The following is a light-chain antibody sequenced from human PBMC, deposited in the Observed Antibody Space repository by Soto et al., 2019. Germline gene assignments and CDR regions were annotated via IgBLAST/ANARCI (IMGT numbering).Light chain of an antibody. V-gene: IGLV2-18*02. J-gene: IGLJ1*01. Sequence: QSVLTQPPSVSGSPGQSVTISCTGTSSDVGSYNRVSWYQQPPGTAPKLMISEVSNRPSGVPDRFSGSKSGNTASLTISGLQAEDEADYYCSSYTSSSTYVFGTGTKVPVL. CDR1: SSDVGSYNR. CDR2: EVS. CDR3: SSYTSSSTYV.